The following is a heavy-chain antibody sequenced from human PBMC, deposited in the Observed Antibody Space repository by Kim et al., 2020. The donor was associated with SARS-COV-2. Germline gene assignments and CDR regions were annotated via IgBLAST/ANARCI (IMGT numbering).Heavy chain of an antibody. CDR3: ARDAGGSYPDAFDI. CDR1: GFTFSSYG. D-gene: IGHD1-26*01. CDR2: ISYDGSNK. V-gene: IGHV3-33*05. J-gene: IGHJ3*02. Sequence: GGSLRLSCAASGFTFSSYGMHWVRQAPGKGLEWVAVISYDGSNKYYADSVKGRFTISRDNSKNTLYLQMNSLRAEDTAVYYCARDAGGSYPDAFDIWGQGTMVTVSS.